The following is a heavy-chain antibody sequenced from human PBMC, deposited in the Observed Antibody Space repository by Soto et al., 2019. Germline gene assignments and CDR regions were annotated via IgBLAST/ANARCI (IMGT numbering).Heavy chain of an antibody. D-gene: IGHD6-19*01. J-gene: IGHJ5*01. CDR3: VRDRALDSSGHWFDS. CDR2: IYHIGSP. V-gene: IGHV4-31*03. Sequence: SETLSLTCTVSGRPVSSGGYYWTWIRQLPGKGLEWIGNIYHIGSPSYNPSLKSRLSMSLDTSKNQFSLNLTSVTAADTAIYYCVRDRALDSSGHWFDSWGQGTRVTVSS. CDR1: GRPVSSGGYY.